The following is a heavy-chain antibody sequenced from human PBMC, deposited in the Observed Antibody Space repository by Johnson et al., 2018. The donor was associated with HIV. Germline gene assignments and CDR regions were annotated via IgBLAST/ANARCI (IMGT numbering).Heavy chain of an antibody. V-gene: IGHV3-13*01. CDR1: GFTFSSYG. D-gene: IGHD6-6*01. CDR2: IGTAGDT. CDR3: ARDPGPGSSSHERSWGGFDL. Sequence: VQLVESGGGVVQPGGSLRLSCAASGFTFSSYGMHWVRQATGKGLEWVSAIGTAGDTYYPGSVKGRFTISRENAKNSLYLQMNSLRAGDTAVYYCARDPGPGSSSHERSWGGFDLWGQGTMVAVSS. J-gene: IGHJ3*01.